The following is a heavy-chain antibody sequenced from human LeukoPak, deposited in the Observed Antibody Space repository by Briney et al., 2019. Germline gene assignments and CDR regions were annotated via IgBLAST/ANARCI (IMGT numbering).Heavy chain of an antibody. CDR3: ARAQWELLEGGAFDI. Sequence: KPSETLSLTCTVSGGSISSSSYYWGWIRQPPGKGLEWIGSIYYSGSTYYNPSLKSRVTISVDTSKNQFSLKLSSVTAADTAVYYCARAQWELLEGGAFDIWGQGTMVTVSS. J-gene: IGHJ3*02. D-gene: IGHD1-26*01. CDR2: IYYSGST. CDR1: GGSISSSSYY. V-gene: IGHV4-39*07.